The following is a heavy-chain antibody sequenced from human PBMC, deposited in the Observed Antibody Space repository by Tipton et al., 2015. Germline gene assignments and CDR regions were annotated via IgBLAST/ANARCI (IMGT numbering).Heavy chain of an antibody. Sequence: SLRLSCAASGVTFSNYAMSWVRQAPGKGLEWVSVISGSGGSTYYADSMGGRATISRDNARNSLYLQIDSLRGEDTALYHCARGGLGDYFDYWGQGTLVTVSS. CDR2: ISGSGGST. J-gene: IGHJ4*02. V-gene: IGHV3-23*01. CDR1: GVTFSNYA. D-gene: IGHD3-16*01. CDR3: ARGGLGDYFDY.